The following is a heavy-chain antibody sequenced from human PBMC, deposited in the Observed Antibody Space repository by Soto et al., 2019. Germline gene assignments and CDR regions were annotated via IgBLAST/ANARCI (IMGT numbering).Heavy chain of an antibody. Sequence: EVQLAESGGGMVQPGGSLRLSCVASGFTFSSYDMHWVRQAPGKGLEYVSSISSNGGTTYYGNSVKGRFTISRDTSKKTLYLQMGSLRAEDMAVYYCVRRVSGSYDYWGQGTLVTVSS. D-gene: IGHD1-26*01. CDR1: GFTFSSYD. J-gene: IGHJ4*02. CDR2: ISSNGGTT. V-gene: IGHV3-64*01. CDR3: VRRVSGSYDY.